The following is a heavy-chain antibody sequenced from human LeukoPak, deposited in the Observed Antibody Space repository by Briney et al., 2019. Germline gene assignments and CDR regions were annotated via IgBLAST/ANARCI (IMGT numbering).Heavy chain of an antibody. V-gene: IGHV1-18*01. CDR2: ISAYNGNT. CDR1: GYTFTSYG. J-gene: IGHJ4*02. Sequence: GASVKVSCKASGYTFTSYGISWVRQAPGQGLEWMGWISAYNGNTNYARKLQGRVTMTTDTSTSTAYMELRSLRSDDTAVYYCARASLIVVVVADDYWGQGTLVTVSS. CDR3: ARASLIVVVVADDY. D-gene: IGHD2-15*01.